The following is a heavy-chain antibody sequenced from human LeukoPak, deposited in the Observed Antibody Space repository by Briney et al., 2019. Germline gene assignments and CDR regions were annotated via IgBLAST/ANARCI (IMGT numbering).Heavy chain of an antibody. J-gene: IGHJ4*02. Sequence: GGSLRLSCAASGFIFSTYSMNWVRQAPGKGLEWVSYISSDSSTIYYADSVKGRFTISRDNAKNLLYLQMSSLRAEDTAVYYCAITIFRVGNWGQGTLVTVSS. V-gene: IGHV3-48*01. CDR3: AITIFRVGN. D-gene: IGHD3-3*01. CDR1: GFIFSTYS. CDR2: ISSDSSTI.